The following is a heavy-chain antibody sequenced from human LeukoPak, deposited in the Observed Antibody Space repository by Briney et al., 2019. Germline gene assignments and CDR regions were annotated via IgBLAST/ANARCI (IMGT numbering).Heavy chain of an antibody. CDR3: ARGGVDYYGSGTYYLMYYFDY. Sequence: GGSLRLSCAASGFTFSTYGMSWVRQAPGKGLEWVSGISGSGGASYYADSVKGRFTISRDDSHSTLYLQMNSLRAEDTAVYFCARGGVDYYGSGTYYLMYYFDYWGQGTLVTVSS. CDR1: GFTFSTYG. J-gene: IGHJ4*02. CDR2: ISGSGGAS. V-gene: IGHV3-23*01. D-gene: IGHD3-10*01.